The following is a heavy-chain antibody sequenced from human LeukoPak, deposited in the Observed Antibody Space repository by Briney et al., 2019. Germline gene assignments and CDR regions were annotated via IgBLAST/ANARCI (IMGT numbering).Heavy chain of an antibody. CDR1: GFSFNTYR. D-gene: IGHD3-16*01. V-gene: IGHV3-48*01. Sequence: TGGSLRLSCAGSGFSFNTYRMNWIRQAPGKGLEWISYISSSGSTIYYADSVKGRFTISRDNAKNSLYLQMNSLRAEDTAVYYCARDYVWGRPGPLFDYWGQGTLVTVSS. CDR3: ARDYVWGRPGPLFDY. CDR2: ISSSGSTI. J-gene: IGHJ4*02.